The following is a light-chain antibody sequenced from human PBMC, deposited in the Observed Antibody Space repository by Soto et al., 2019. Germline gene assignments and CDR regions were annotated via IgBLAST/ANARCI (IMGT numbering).Light chain of an antibody. CDR2: EES. J-gene: IGKJ4*01. V-gene: IGKV1-9*01. Sequence: DIQMTQSPSSLSASVGDRVTITCRASQRISTYLNWYQQKPGKAPKLLIYEESTLHSGVPSRFSGRKSGTQFTLTIDSLQPEDFATYYCQQVKTYPRTFGGGTKVDIK. CDR1: QRISTY. CDR3: QQVKTYPRT.